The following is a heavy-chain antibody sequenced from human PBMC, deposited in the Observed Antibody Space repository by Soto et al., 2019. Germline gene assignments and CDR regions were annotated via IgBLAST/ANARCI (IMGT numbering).Heavy chain of an antibody. D-gene: IGHD2-15*01. CDR3: ARGFGGIVVVVAATNWFDP. J-gene: IGHJ5*02. V-gene: IGHV4-34*01. CDR2: IDHSGST. Sequence: SETLSLTCAFYGGSFSGYYWSLIRQPPGKGLEWIGEIDHSGSTNYNPSLKSRVTISVDTSKNQFSLKLSSVTAADTAVYYCARGFGGIVVVVAATNWFDPWGQGTLVTVSS. CDR1: GGSFSGYY.